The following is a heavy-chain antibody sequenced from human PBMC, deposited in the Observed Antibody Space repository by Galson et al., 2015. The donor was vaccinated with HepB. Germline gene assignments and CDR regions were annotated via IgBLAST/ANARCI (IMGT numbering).Heavy chain of an antibody. J-gene: IGHJ2*01. CDR3: AKGGIASTSGYATWYFDL. V-gene: IGHV3-53*04. D-gene: IGHD3-22*01. Sequence: SLRLSCATAGLIFSEHYIDWVRQAPGKGLEWVSIMYVGGSTSYVDSVKGRFTISSHNSKNTLYLQMNSLRPEDTAVYYCAKGGIASTSGYATWYFDLWGRGTLVTVSS. CDR1: GLIFSEHY. CDR2: MYVGGST.